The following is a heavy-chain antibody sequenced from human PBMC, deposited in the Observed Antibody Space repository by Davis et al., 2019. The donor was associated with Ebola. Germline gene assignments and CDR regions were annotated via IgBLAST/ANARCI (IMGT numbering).Heavy chain of an antibody. J-gene: IGHJ6*02. CDR2: IYYSGST. D-gene: IGHD3-22*01. CDR1: GGSISSYY. Sequence: MPSETLSLTCTVSGGSISSYYWSWIRQPPGKGLEWIGYIYYSGSTNYNPSLKSRVTISVDTSKNQFSLKLSSVTAADTAVYYCARVADYYDSSGYYYHYYYYGMDVWGQGTTVTVSS. CDR3: ARVADYYDSSGYYYHYYYYGMDV. V-gene: IGHV4-59*01.